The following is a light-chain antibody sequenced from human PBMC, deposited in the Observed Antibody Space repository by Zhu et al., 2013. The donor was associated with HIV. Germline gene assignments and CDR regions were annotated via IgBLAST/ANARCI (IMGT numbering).Light chain of an antibody. J-gene: IGKJ4*01. CDR2: AAS. CDR1: QGIGRY. CDR3: QQYNNYPLT. Sequence: DIQLTQSPSFLSASVGDRVTITCRASQGIGRYLAWYQQKAGKAPKLLIYAASTLQSGVPSRFGGRGSGTEFTLTIANLQPEDFATYYCQQYNNYPLTFGGGTKVEIK. V-gene: IGKV1-9*01.